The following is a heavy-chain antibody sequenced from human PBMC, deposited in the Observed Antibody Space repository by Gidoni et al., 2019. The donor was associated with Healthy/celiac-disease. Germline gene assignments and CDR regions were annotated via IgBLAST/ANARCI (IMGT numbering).Heavy chain of an antibody. CDR3: AKAGEPGDIVVVVAGGYYFDY. V-gene: IGHV3-23*01. CDR2: ISGSGGST. J-gene: IGHJ4*02. CDR1: GFTFSSYA. D-gene: IGHD2-15*01. Sequence: EVQLLESGGGLVQPGGSLRLSCAASGFTFSSYAMSLVRQAPGKGLEWVSAISGSGGSTYYADSVKGRFTISRDNSKNTLYLQMNSLRAEDTAVYYCAKAGEPGDIVVVVAGGYYFDYWGQGTLVTVSS.